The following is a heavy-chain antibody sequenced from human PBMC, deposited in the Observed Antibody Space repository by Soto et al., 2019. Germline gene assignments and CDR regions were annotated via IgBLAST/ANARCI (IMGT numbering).Heavy chain of an antibody. CDR3: ARVWGSSSWSPFDY. Sequence: SETLSLTCAVYGGSFSGYYWSWIRQPPGKGLEWIGEINHSGSTNYNPSLKSRVTISVDTSKNQFSLKLSSVTAADTAVYYCARVWGSSSWSPFDYWGQGTLVTVSS. J-gene: IGHJ4*02. CDR2: INHSGST. D-gene: IGHD6-13*01. CDR1: GGSFSGYY. V-gene: IGHV4-34*01.